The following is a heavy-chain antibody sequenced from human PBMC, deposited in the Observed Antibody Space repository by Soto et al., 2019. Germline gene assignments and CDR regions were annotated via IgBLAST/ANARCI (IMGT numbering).Heavy chain of an antibody. CDR2: IYHSGST. CDR1: GGSISSSNW. V-gene: IGHV4-4*02. CDR3: ATSFRVRGKSLDP. D-gene: IGHD3-10*01. Sequence: SETLSLTCAVSGGSISSSNWWSWVRQPPGKGLEWIGDIYHSGSTNYNPSLRSRVSISVDKFKNQFSLNLSSMTAADTAVYYCATSFRVRGKSLDPWGQGTLVTVSS. J-gene: IGHJ5*02.